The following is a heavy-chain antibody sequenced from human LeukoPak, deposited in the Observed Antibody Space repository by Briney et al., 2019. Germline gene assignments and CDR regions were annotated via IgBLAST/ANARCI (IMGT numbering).Heavy chain of an antibody. J-gene: IGHJ4*02. CDR3: ARGPYSSSNYFDY. CDR1: GFTVSTYS. D-gene: IGHD6-6*01. Sequence: GGSLRLSCAASGFTVSTYSMNWVRQFPGKGLEWVSYISNIGSTIYYADSVKGRITISRDNAKNSLYLQMNSLRAEDTAVYYCARGPYSSSNYFDYWGQGTLVTVSS. CDR2: ISNIGSTI. V-gene: IGHV3-48*01.